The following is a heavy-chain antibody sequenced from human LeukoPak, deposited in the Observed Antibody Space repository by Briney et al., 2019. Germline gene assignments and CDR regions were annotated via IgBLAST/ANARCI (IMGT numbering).Heavy chain of an antibody. J-gene: IGHJ4*02. CDR1: GGTFSSYA. D-gene: IGHD5-24*01. CDR2: IIPIFGTA. V-gene: IGHV1-69*05. Sequence: ASVKVSCKASGGTFSSYAISWVRQAPGQGLEWMGGIIPIFGTANYAQKFQGRVTITTDESTSTAYMELSSLRSEDTAVYYRARGPKMATIYYFDYWGQGTLVTVSS. CDR3: ARGPKMATIYYFDY.